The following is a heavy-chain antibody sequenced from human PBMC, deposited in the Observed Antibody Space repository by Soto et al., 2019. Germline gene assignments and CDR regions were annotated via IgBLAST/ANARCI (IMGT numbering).Heavy chain of an antibody. CDR3: ARDSDGIDIGDAIEYYCDC. CDR2: IWYDGYNK. Sequence: QVQLVESGGGVVQPGRSLRLSCAASGFSFSSYGMHWVRQAPGKGLEWVAVIWYDGYNKYYADSVKGRFTISRDISKSTLYLQMNSLRVEDTAMYYCARDSDGIDIGDAIEYYCDCWGQGTLVTVSS. V-gene: IGHV3-33*01. CDR1: GFSFSSYG. D-gene: IGHD5-12*01. J-gene: IGHJ4*02.